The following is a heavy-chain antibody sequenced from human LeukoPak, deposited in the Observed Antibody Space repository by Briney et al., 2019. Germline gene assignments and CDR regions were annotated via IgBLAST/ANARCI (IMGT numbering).Heavy chain of an antibody. D-gene: IGHD4-17*01. CDR1: GFTFSSYG. CDR3: AKFTVTSVDWFDP. Sequence: GGSLRLSCAASGFTFSSYGMYWVRQAPGKGLEWVAFIRYDGSNKYYADSVKGRFTISRDNSKNTLYLQMNSLRAEDTAVYYCAKFTVTSVDWFDPWGQGTLVTVSS. CDR2: IRYDGSNK. V-gene: IGHV3-30*02. J-gene: IGHJ5*02.